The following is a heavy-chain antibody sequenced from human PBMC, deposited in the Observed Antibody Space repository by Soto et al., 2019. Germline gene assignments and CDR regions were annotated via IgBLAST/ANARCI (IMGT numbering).Heavy chain of an antibody. CDR2: IYSGGST. J-gene: IGHJ6*02. Sequence: GGALTLSCAASGFTVSSNYMSWVRQAPGKGLEWVSVIYSGGSTYYADSVKVRFTISRDNSKNTLYLQMNSLRAEDTAVYYCASDLVGASDSYGLDVWGQGTPVTVSS. D-gene: IGHD1-26*01. CDR3: ASDLVGASDSYGLDV. CDR1: GFTVSSNY. V-gene: IGHV3-53*01.